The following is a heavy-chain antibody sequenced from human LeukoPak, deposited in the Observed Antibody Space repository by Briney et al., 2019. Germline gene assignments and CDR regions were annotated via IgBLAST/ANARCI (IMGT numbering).Heavy chain of an antibody. V-gene: IGHV3-15*01. CDR3: TTDYYYDSSGYEY. CDR1: GFTFSNAW. Sequence: PGGSLRLSCAASGFTFSNAWMSRVRQAPGKGLEWVGRIKSKTDGGTTDYAAPVKGRFTISRDDSKNTLYLQMNSLKTEDTAVYYCTTDYYYDSSGYEYWGQGTLVTVSS. D-gene: IGHD3-22*01. J-gene: IGHJ4*02. CDR2: IKSKTDGGTT.